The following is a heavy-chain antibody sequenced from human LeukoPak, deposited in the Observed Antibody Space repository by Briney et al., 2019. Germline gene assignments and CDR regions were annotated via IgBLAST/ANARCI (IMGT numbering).Heavy chain of an antibody. J-gene: IGHJ4*02. CDR2: IKQDGSEK. CDR1: GFTFSSYW. CDR3: ARDVAIFGVVTDFDY. Sequence: GGSLRLSCAASGFTFSSYWMSWVRQAPGKGLEWVANIKQDGSEKYYVDSVKGRFTISRDNAKNSLYLQMNSLRAEDTAVYYCARDVAIFGVVTDFDYWGQGTLVTVSS. D-gene: IGHD3-3*01. V-gene: IGHV3-7*01.